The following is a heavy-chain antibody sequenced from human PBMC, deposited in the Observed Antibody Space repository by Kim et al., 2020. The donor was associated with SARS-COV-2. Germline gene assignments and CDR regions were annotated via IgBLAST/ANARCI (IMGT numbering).Heavy chain of an antibody. V-gene: IGHV3-21*01. D-gene: IGHD3-16*01. J-gene: IGHJ6*01. CDR1: GFTFSSYS. CDR3: ARGRRLPHGHYYYYGMDV. CDR2: ISSSSSYI. Sequence: GGSLRLSCAASGFTFSSYSMNWVRQAPGKGLEWVSSISSSSSYIYYADSVKGRFTISRDNAKNTLYLQMNSLRAEDTAVYYCARGRRLPHGHYYYYGMDVWRQGTTVTVPT.